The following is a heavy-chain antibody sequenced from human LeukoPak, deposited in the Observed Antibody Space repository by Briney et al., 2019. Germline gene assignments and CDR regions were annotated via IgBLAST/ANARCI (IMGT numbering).Heavy chain of an antibody. V-gene: IGHV3-23*01. Sequence: GGSLRLSCVASGFTFSSYAMSWVRQAPGKGVEWVSGISGSGGSTYYADSVKGRFTISRDNSKNTLYLQMNSLRAEDTAVYYCARGRIGPDYWGQGTLLTVSS. J-gene: IGHJ4*02. D-gene: IGHD3/OR15-3a*01. CDR1: GFTFSSYA. CDR2: ISGSGGST. CDR3: ARGRIGPDY.